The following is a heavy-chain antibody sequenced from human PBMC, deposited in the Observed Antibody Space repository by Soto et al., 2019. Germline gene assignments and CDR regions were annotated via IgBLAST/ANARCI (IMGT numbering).Heavy chain of an antibody. Sequence: QTLSLTCAISGDSVSSNSAAWNWIRHSPSRGLEWLGRTYYRSKWYNDYAVSVKSRITINTDTSKNQFSLQLNSVTPEDTAVYYCARDSAFYCSSTRCSRHYYYGMDVSGQGPTVTVSS. CDR3: ARDSAFYCSSTRCSRHYYYGMDV. V-gene: IGHV6-1*01. J-gene: IGHJ6*02. D-gene: IGHD2-2*01. CDR1: GDSVSSNSAA. CDR2: TYYRSKWYN.